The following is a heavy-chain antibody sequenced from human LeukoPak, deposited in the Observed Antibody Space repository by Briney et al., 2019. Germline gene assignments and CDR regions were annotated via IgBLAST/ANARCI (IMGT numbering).Heavy chain of an antibody. Sequence: TGRSLRLSCAASGFTFDDYAMHWVRQAPGKGLEWVSGISWNSGSLGYADSVKGRFTISRDNAKNSLYLQMNSLRAEDMALYYCAKDRYSSGWYYFDYWGQGTLVTVSS. D-gene: IGHD6-19*01. J-gene: IGHJ4*02. CDR3: AKDRYSSGWYYFDY. CDR1: GFTFDDYA. CDR2: ISWNSGSL. V-gene: IGHV3-9*03.